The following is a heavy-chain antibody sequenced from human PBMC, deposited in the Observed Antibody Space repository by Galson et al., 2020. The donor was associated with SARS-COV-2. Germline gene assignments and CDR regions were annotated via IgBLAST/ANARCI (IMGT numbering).Heavy chain of an antibody. J-gene: IGHJ5*02. D-gene: IGHD4-17*01. CDR3: ARAPNGDYLDP. Sequence: SEPLSLPCTVSGGSMSSGDYYWSWIRQHPGRGLEWLGYIPYSGSTYYLPSLTSRLTMSVDRSKNQFSLKLSSVTAADTALCFCARAPNGDYLDPWGQGALVTVSS. V-gene: IGHV4-31*03. CDR1: GGSMSSGDYY. CDR2: IPYSGST.